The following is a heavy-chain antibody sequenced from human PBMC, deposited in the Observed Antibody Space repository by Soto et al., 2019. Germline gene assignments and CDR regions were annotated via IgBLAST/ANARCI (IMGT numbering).Heavy chain of an antibody. CDR1: GYTFTSYD. Sequence: QVQLVQSGAEVKKPGASVKVSCKASGYTFTSYDINWVRQANGQGLERMGWMNPNSGNTDYAHTFQGRGTMNRNSSISTAYMELSTLRSEDTTGYYCARGKGSSGFDPWGQGTLVTVSS. CDR3: ARGKGSSGFDP. V-gene: IGHV1-8*01. J-gene: IGHJ5*02. CDR2: MNPNSGNT. D-gene: IGHD6-6*01.